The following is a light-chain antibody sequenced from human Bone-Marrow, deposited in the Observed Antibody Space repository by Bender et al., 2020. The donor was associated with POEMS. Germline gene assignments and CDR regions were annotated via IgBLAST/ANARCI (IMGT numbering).Light chain of an antibody. CDR3: SSYTRTTTRV. J-gene: IGLJ1*01. CDR1: SNDVVDYNY. Sequence: QSALTQPPAASGSPGQSVTISCTGTSNDVVDYNYVSWYQHHPGKAPKLLISDVSNRPSGVSNRFSGSKSGNTASLTISGLQAEDEADYYCSSYTRTTTRVFGTGTKVTV. CDR2: DVS. V-gene: IGLV2-14*03.